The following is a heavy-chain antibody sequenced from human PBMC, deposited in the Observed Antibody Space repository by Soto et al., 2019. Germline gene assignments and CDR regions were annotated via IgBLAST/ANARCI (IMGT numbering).Heavy chain of an antibody. J-gene: IGHJ6*02. D-gene: IGHD2-15*01. CDR1: GFTFSSYG. CDR2: ISYDGSNK. CDR3: AKSPLQRYCSGGGCYSGCCYGYYYGMDV. V-gene: IGHV3-30*18. Sequence: GGSLRLSCAASGFTFSSYGMHWVRQAPGKGLEWVAVISYDGSNKYYADSVKGRFTISRDNSKNTLYLQMNSLRAGDTAVYYCAKSPLQRYCSGGGCYSGCCYGYYYGMDVWGQGTTVTVSS.